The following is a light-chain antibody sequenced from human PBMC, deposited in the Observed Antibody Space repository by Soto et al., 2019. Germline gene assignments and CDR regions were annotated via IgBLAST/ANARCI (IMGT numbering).Light chain of an antibody. J-gene: IGKJ5*01. CDR1: QPVNTSY. CDR3: QQRSNWPLSIT. Sequence: ALTQSPGTLSLSPGVGATLSCRARQPVNTSYVAWYQQKPGQAPRLLISGASTGATGIPARFSGSGSATDFTLTISSLEPEDFAVYYCQQRSNWPLSITFGQGTRLEIK. V-gene: IGKV3-11*01. CDR2: GAS.